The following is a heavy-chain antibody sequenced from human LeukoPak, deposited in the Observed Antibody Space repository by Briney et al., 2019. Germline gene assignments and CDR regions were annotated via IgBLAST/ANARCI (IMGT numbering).Heavy chain of an antibody. V-gene: IGHV4-59*01. CDR3: ARVNRGSSWPFDY. CDR2: IYYSGST. D-gene: IGHD6-13*01. Sequence: SETLSLTCTVSGGSISSYYWSWIRQPAGKGLEWIGYIYYSGSTNYNPSLKSRVTISVDTSKNQFSLKLSSVTAADTAVYYCARVNRGSSWPFDYWGQGTLVTVSS. CDR1: GGSISSYY. J-gene: IGHJ4*02.